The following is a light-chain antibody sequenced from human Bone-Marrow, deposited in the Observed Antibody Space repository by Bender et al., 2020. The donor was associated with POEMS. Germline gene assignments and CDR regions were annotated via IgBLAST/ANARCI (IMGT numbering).Light chain of an antibody. Sequence: QSALTQPASVSGSPGQSITISCTGTSSDVGGFNFVSWYQQRPGEAPKLIIYEVTKRPSGVSNRFSGSKSGNTASLTISGLQAEDEALYYCMSYTTIRTYVFGTGTEVTVL. V-gene: IGLV2-14*02. J-gene: IGLJ1*01. CDR2: EVT. CDR3: MSYTTIRTYV. CDR1: SSDVGGFNF.